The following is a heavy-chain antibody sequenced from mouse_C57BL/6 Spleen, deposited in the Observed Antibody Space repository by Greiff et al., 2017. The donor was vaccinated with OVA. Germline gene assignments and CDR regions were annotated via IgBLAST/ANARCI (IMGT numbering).Heavy chain of an antibody. CDR3: ARDMIYDGYHYYAMDY. D-gene: IGHD2-3*01. J-gene: IGHJ4*01. CDR1: GFTFSDFY. V-gene: IGHV7-1*01. Sequence: EVKVVESGGGLVQSGRSLRLSCATSGFTFSDFYMEWVRQAPGKGLEWIAASRNKANDYTTEYSASVKGRFIVSRDTSQSILYLQMNALRAEDTAIYYCARDMIYDGYHYYAMDYWGQGTSVTVSS. CDR2: SRNKANDYTT.